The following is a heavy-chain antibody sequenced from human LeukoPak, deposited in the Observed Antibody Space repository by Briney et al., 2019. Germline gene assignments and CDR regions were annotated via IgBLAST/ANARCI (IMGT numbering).Heavy chain of an antibody. Sequence: SETLSLTCTVTGGATSSYYWSWIRQPPGKGLEWIGYIYYSGSTNYNPSLKSRVTISVDTSKNQFSLKLSSVTAADTAVYYCARDSGATGVDYWGQGTLVTVSS. CDR3: ARDSGATGVDY. J-gene: IGHJ4*02. CDR1: GGATSSYY. D-gene: IGHD4/OR15-4a*01. CDR2: IYYSGST. V-gene: IGHV4-59*01.